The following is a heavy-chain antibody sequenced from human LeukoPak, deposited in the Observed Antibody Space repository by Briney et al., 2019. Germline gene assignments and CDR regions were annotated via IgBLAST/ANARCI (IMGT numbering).Heavy chain of an antibody. CDR3: ARDLAAAGTFGFDP. CDR1: GFTFSSYA. CDR2: ISYDGSNK. Sequence: GRSLRLSCAASGFTFSSYAMHWVRQAPGKGLEWVAVISYDGSNKYYADSVKGRFTISRDNAKNSLYLQMNSLRAEDTAVYYCARDLAAAGTFGFDPWGQGTLVTVSS. V-gene: IGHV3-30*04. D-gene: IGHD6-13*01. J-gene: IGHJ5*02.